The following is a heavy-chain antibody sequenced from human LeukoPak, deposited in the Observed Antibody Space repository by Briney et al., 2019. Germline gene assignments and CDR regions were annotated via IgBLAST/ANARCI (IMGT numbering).Heavy chain of an antibody. Sequence: SETLSLTCTVSGGSISSSSYYWGWIRQPPGKGLEWIGSIYYSGSTYYNPSLKSRVTISVDTSKNQFSLKLSSVTAADTAVYYCARRPFIKYSSSWYYFDYWGQGTLVTVSS. CDR3: ARRPFIKYSSSWYYFDY. CDR1: GGSISSSSYY. J-gene: IGHJ4*02. CDR2: IYYSGST. D-gene: IGHD6-13*01. V-gene: IGHV4-39*01.